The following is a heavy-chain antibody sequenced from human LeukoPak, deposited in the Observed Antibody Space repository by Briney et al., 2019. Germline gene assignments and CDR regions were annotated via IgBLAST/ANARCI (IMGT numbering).Heavy chain of an antibody. D-gene: IGHD3-22*01. CDR2: IFSNDEK. CDR1: GFSLSNARMG. Sequence: SGPTLVNPTETLTLTCTVSGFSLSNARMGVSWIRQPPGKALEWLAHIFSNDEKSYSTSLKSRLTISKDTSKSQVVLTMTNMDPVDTATYYCARIGTYYYDSSGYPGAFDIWGQGTMVTVSS. CDR3: ARIGTYYYDSSGYPGAFDI. J-gene: IGHJ3*02. V-gene: IGHV2-26*01.